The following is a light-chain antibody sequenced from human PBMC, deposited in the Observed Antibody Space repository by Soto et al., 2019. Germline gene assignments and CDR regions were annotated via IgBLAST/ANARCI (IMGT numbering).Light chain of an antibody. Sequence: DIQMTPSPSTLSASVGDRVPIHCRASQSISSWLAWYQQKPGEAPNRLLYKAASLESGVPSRFSGSGSGTEFTLTLSSLQPDDFATYYCQQYKSYTLPFGGGTKVDLK. CDR1: QSISSW. CDR2: KAA. CDR3: QQYKSYTLP. V-gene: IGKV1-5*03. J-gene: IGKJ4*01.